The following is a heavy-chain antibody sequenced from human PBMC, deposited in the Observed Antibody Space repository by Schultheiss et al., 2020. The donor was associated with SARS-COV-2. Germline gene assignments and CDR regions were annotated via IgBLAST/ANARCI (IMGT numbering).Heavy chain of an antibody. D-gene: IGHD2/OR15-2a*01. J-gene: IGHJ3*02. V-gene: IGHV4-39*07. CDR2: IYHSGST. CDR1: GGSISSYY. CDR3: ARGDFADAFDI. Sequence: SETLSLTCTVSGGSISSYYWGWIRQPPGKGLEWIGSIYHSGSTYYNPSLKSRVTISVDTSKNQFSLKLSSVTAADTAVYYCARGDFADAFDIWGQGTMVTVSS.